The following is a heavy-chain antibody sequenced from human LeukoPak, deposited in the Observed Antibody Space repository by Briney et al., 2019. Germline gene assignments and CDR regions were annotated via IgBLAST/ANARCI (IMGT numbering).Heavy chain of an antibody. D-gene: IGHD3-10*01. CDR3: VKDGSGSYYTYYFDY. V-gene: IGHV3-64D*06. CDR1: GFTFSRYA. Sequence: GGSLRLSCSASGFTFSRYAMHWVRQAPGKGLENVSAISSNGGSTYYADSVKGRFTISRDNTKNTLYLQMSSLRAGDTAVYYCVKDGSGSYYTYYFDYWGQGTLVTVSS. CDR2: ISSNGGST. J-gene: IGHJ4*02.